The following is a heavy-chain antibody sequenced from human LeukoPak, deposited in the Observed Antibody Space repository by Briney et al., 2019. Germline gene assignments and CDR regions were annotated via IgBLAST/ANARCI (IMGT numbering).Heavy chain of an antibody. D-gene: IGHD2-21*01. Sequence: GASVKVSWKSSGFTFTDHYIHWVRQGPGQGLEWMGYIGPHSTFTSSPQEFQGRVTMTRDASMSTAYMELTRLTSDDTAVYYCVREGEGPPSKDFDYWGQGTLVTVSS. CDR1: GFTFTDHY. CDR2: IGPHSTFT. V-gene: IGHV1-2*02. J-gene: IGHJ4*02. CDR3: VREGEGPPSKDFDY.